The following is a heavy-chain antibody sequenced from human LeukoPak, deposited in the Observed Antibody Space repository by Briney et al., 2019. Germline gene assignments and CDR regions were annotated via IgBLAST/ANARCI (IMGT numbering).Heavy chain of an antibody. CDR1: GFTFSSYS. J-gene: IGHJ4*02. Sequence: GGSLRLSCAASGFTFSSYSMNWVRQAPGKGLEWVSSISSSSSYIYYADSVKGRFTISRDNAKNSLYLQMNSLRAEDTAVYYCAKSRDCSGGSCYHPDYWGQGTLVTVSS. V-gene: IGHV3-21*04. CDR3: AKSRDCSGGSCYHPDY. D-gene: IGHD2-15*01. CDR2: ISSSSSYI.